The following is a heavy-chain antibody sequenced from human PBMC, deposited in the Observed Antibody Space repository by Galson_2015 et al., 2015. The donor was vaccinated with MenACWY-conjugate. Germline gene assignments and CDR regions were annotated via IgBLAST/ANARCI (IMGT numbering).Heavy chain of an antibody. CDR3: AKISEITYLGPSDY. D-gene: IGHD3-16*01. J-gene: IGHJ4*02. Sequence: SLRLSCAASGFTFNTYAMSWVRQAPGKGLEWVSSISGSGGNTYYADSVKGRFTISRDNSKNTLYLQMNSLRGEDTAVYYCAKISEITYLGPSDYWGQGTPVTVSS. V-gene: IGHV3-23*01. CDR1: GFTFNTYA. CDR2: ISGSGGNT.